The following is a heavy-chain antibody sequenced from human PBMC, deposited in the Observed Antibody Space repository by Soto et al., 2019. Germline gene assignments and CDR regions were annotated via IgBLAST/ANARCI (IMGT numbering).Heavy chain of an antibody. J-gene: IGHJ2*01. CDR1: GYTFTNYA. CDR3: ARGGSLYWYFDL. D-gene: IGHD1-26*01. V-gene: IGHV1-3*01. Sequence: ASVRVSCKASGYTFTNYAMHWVRQAPGQRLEWMGWINAGNGNTKYSQKFQGRVTITRDTSASTAYMELSSLRSEDTAVYYCARGGSLYWYFDLWGRGTLVTVSS. CDR2: INAGNGNT.